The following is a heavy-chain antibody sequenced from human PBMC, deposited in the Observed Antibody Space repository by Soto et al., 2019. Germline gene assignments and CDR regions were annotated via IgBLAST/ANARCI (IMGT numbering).Heavy chain of an antibody. CDR1: GGSVRRGNYY. D-gene: IGHD3-10*01. CDR3: ARADYATGSYYPDY. J-gene: IGHJ4*01. V-gene: IGHV4-31*03. CDR2: ISNSGRT. Sequence: QVQLQESGPGLVKPSQTLSLTCTVSGGSVRRGNYYGSWIRQFPGKGLEWIGYISNSGRTHYNPSLMSRITILVDTSKNQFFLELRSVTAADTALYYCARADYATGSYYPDYWGHGTLFTVFS.